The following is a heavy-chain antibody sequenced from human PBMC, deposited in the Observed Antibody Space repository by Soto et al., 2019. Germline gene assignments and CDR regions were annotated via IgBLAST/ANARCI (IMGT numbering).Heavy chain of an antibody. D-gene: IGHD5-12*01. CDR1: GFTFSTYA. Sequence: GGSLILSCAASGFTFSTYAMNWVRQTPGKGLEWVSGISATGSSTNYAESVKGRFTISRDKSRNIVYLQMNSLRAEDTATYFCAKSGYQILAFDHWGQGSLVTVSS. J-gene: IGHJ4*02. V-gene: IGHV3-23*01. CDR3: AKSGYQILAFDH. CDR2: ISATGSST.